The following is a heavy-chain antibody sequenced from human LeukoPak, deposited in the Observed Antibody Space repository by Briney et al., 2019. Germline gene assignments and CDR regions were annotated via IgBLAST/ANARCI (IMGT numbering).Heavy chain of an antibody. J-gene: IGHJ4*02. V-gene: IGHV3-23*01. CDR3: AKVVAGNIDYYFDY. CDR2: ISGTGGST. D-gene: IGHD2/OR15-2a*01. CDR1: GFTFSNYA. Sequence: GSLRLSCAASGFTFSNYAMSWVRQAPGKGLEWVAGISGTGGSTHYADSVKGRFTISRDNSKNTVYLQMRNLTVEHTAVYYCAKVVAGNIDYYFDYWGQGILVAVSS.